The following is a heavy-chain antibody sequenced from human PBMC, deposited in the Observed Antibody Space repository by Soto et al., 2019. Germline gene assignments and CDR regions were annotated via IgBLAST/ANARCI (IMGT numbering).Heavy chain of an antibody. Sequence: GASVKVSCKASGGTFSNYAISWVRQAPGQGLEWMGWINPNSGGTNYAQKFQGWVTMTRDTSISTAYMELSRLRSDDTAVYYCARDWAMVRGVFDYWGQGTLVTVSS. CDR1: GGTFSNYA. J-gene: IGHJ4*02. V-gene: IGHV1-2*04. D-gene: IGHD3-10*01. CDR3: ARDWAMVRGVFDY. CDR2: INPNSGGT.